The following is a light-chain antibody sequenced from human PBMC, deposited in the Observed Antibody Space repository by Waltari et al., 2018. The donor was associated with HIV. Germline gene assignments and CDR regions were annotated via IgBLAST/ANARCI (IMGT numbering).Light chain of an antibody. J-gene: IGKJ1*01. CDR1: QGISSY. CDR2: AAS. Sequence: AIRMTQSPSSFSASTGDRVTITCRASQGISSYLAWYQQKPGKAPKLLLYAASTVQSGVPSRFSGSGSGTDFTLTISCLQSEDFATYYCQQYYSYPWTFGQGTKVEIK. V-gene: IGKV1-8*01. CDR3: QQYYSYPWT.